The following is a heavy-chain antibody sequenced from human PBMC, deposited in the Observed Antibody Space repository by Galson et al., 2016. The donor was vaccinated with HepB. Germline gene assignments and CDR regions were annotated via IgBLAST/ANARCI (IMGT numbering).Heavy chain of an antibody. Sequence: SLRLSCAASGFSFSGSAMHWVRQASGKGLEWVGRIRSKANSYATVYAASVKGRFTISRGDSKNMVYLQMNSLKTEDTAVYYCTGHEDSFYDISTGFYAVFNWFDPWGQGTLVTVSS. CDR2: IRSKANSYAT. CDR3: TGHEDSFYDISTGFYAVFNWFDP. V-gene: IGHV3-73*01. CDR1: GFSFSGSA. J-gene: IGHJ5*02. D-gene: IGHD3-9*01.